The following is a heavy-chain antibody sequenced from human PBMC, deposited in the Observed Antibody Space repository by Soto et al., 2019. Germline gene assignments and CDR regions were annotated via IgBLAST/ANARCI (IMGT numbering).Heavy chain of an antibody. CDR3: ARHGPIAAAGTVFDY. D-gene: IGHD6-13*01. V-gene: IGHV4-59*08. CDR2: IYYSGST. J-gene: IGHJ4*02. CDR1: GDSISRYY. Sequence: SETLSLTCPVSGDSISRYYWSWIRQPPGKGLEWIGYIYYSGSTNYNPSLKSRVTISVDTSKNQFSLKLSSVTAADTAVYYCARHGPIAAAGTVFDYWGQGTLVTVSS.